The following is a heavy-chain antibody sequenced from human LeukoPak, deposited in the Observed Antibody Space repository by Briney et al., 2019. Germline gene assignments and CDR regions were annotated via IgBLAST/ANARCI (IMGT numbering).Heavy chain of an antibody. CDR3: ARGPDYYDSSGYYGDAFDI. Sequence: PSETLSLTCTVSGGSISSYYWSWIRQPPGKGLEWIGYIYYSGSTNYNPSLKSRVTISVDTSKNQFSLKLSSVTAADTAVYYCARGPDYYDSSGYYGDAFDIWGQGTMVTVSP. J-gene: IGHJ3*02. D-gene: IGHD3-22*01. CDR2: IYYSGST. CDR1: GGSISSYY. V-gene: IGHV4-59*01.